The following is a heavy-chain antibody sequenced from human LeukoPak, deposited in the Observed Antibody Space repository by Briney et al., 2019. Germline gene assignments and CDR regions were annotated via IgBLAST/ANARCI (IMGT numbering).Heavy chain of an antibody. D-gene: IGHD5/OR15-5a*01. CDR1: GFTLSRYD. CDR3: AREGLRDGFDI. J-gene: IGHJ3*02. V-gene: IGHV3-13*01. CDR2: IGTAGDT. Sequence: GALRLSCAASGFTLSRYDMHWVRQATGKGLEWVSGIGTAGDTFYPGSVKGRFTISRENAKNSLYLQMNSLRAGDTAVYYCAREGLRDGFDIWGQGTMVTVSS.